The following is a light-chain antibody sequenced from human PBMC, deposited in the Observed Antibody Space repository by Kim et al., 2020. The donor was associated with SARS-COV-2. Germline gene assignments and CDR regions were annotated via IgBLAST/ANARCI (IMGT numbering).Light chain of an antibody. CDR3: QQRSNWIT. V-gene: IGKV3-11*01. CDR2: DAS. Sequence: SLSPGATATLSCRASQSVSSYLAWYQQKPGQAPRLLIYDASNRATGIPARFSGSGSGTDFTLTISSLEPEDFAVYYCQQRSNWITFGQGTRLEIK. J-gene: IGKJ5*01. CDR1: QSVSSY.